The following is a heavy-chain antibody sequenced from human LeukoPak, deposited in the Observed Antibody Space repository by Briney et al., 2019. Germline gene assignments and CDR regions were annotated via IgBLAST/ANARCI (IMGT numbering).Heavy chain of an antibody. J-gene: IGHJ5*02. V-gene: IGHV1-46*01. Sequence: ASVKVSCKASGYTFTSYYMHWVRQTPGQGLEWMGLINPSGGSTSYAQTFQGRVTMTRDTSTSTVYMELRNLRSEETAVYYCAKEGEGDTATWHWFDPWGQGTLVTVSS. CDR1: GYTFTSYY. D-gene: IGHD5-18*01. CDR3: AKEGEGDTATWHWFDP. CDR2: INPSGGST.